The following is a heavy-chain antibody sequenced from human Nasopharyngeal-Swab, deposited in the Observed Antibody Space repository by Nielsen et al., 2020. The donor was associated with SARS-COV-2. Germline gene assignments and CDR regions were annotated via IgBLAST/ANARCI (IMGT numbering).Heavy chain of an antibody. CDR2: IYYSGST. D-gene: IGHD3-22*01. CDR3: ARDPDYYDSSGHTPD. J-gene: IGHJ4*02. Sequence: SETLSLTCTVSGGSISSYYWSWIRQPPGKGLEWIGYIYYSGSTNYNPSLKSRVTISVDTSKNQFSLKLSSVTAADTAVYYCARDPDYYDSSGHTPDWGQGTLVTVSS. CDR1: GGSISSYY. V-gene: IGHV4-59*01.